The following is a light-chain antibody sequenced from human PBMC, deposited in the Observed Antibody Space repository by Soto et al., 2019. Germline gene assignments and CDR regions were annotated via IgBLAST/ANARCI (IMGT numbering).Light chain of an antibody. V-gene: IGLV2-14*03. CDR1: RSDIGAYNF. CDR3: TSWTTSTTMI. J-gene: IGLJ2*01. Sequence: QSVLTQPASVSGSPGQSITITCTGTRSDIGAYNFVSRYQQHPGEVPKLMLYDVSIRPSGVSNRFSGSKSGNTASLTISGLQAEDEADYYCTSWTTSTTMIFGGGTKVTVL. CDR2: DVS.